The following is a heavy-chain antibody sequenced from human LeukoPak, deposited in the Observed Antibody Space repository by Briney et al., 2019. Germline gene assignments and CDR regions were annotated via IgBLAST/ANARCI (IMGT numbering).Heavy chain of an antibody. CDR3: ARGRPHGNDY. CDR2: IASDGSST. V-gene: IGHV3-74*01. D-gene: IGHD4-23*01. J-gene: IGHJ4*02. CDR1: GFTFSSYW. Sequence: GGSLRLSCAASGFTFSSYWMNWVRQAPGKGLVWVSRIASDGSSTTYADSAKGRFSISRDNAKNTLYLQMDSLRVEDTAVYYCARGRPHGNDYWGQGTLVTVSS.